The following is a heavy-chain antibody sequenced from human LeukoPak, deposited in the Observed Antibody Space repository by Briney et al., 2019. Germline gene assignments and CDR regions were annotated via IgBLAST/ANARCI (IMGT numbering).Heavy chain of an antibody. J-gene: IGHJ4*02. Sequence: GGSLRLSCAASGFTFSSYGMHWVRQAPGKGLEWVAVISYDGSNKYYADSVKGRFTISRDNSKNTLYLQMNSLRAEDTAVYYCAKDLEVAGTFDYWGQGTLVTVSS. D-gene: IGHD6-19*01. CDR3: AKDLEVAGTFDY. CDR1: GFTFSSYG. CDR2: ISYDGSNK. V-gene: IGHV3-30*18.